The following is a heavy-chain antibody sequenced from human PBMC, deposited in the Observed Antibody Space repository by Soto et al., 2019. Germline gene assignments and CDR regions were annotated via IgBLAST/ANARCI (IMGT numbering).Heavy chain of an antibody. CDR1: GFTFSSYG. CDR3: AKLRWSGGLTYCGGDCYSGPNWFDP. Sequence: GGSLRLSCAASGFTFSSYGMHWVRQAPGKGLEWVAVISYDGSNKYYADSVKGRFTISRDNSKNTLYLQMNSLRAEDTAVYYCAKLRWSGGLTYCGGDCYSGPNWFDPWGQGTLVTVSS. V-gene: IGHV3-30*18. CDR2: ISYDGSNK. D-gene: IGHD2-21*02. J-gene: IGHJ5*02.